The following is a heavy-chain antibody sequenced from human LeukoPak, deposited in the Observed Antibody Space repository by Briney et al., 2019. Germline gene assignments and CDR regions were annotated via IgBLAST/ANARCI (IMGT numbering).Heavy chain of an antibody. V-gene: IGHV4-38-2*02. CDR2: IYHSGST. Sequence: SETLSLTCTVSGGSISSYYWGWIRQPPGKGLEWIGSIYHSGSTYYNPSLKSRVTISVDTSKNQFSLKLSSVTAADTAVYYCARRDYYYYYMDVWGKGTTVTVSS. CDR1: GGSISSYY. J-gene: IGHJ6*03. CDR3: ARRDYYYYYMDV.